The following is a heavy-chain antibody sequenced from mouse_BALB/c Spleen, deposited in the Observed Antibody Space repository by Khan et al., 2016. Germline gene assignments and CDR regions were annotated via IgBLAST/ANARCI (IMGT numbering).Heavy chain of an antibody. CDR1: GYTFTDYW. Sequence: QVQLKESGAELAKPGASVKMSCKASGYTFTDYWMHWVKQKPGQGLEWIGYINPNTGYTEYNRKFKDKATLTADKSSSTAYMQLSSLTSEDSAVXYSARWSSSYRLNTRRFAYWGRGTPVTVAA. CDR2: INPNTGYT. V-gene: IGHV1-7*01. J-gene: IGHJ3*01. CDR3: ARWSSSYRLNTRRFAY.